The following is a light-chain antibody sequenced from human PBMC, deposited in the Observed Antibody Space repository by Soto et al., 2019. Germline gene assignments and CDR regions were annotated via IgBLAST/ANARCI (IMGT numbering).Light chain of an antibody. J-gene: IGKJ1*01. CDR3: QQYNNWWT. Sequence: EIVMTQSPATLSVSPGERATLSCRASQSVSNNLAWYQKKPGQAPRLLIYGASTRATGIPARFSGRGSGTEFTLTISSLQSEDFAVYYCQQYNNWWTFGQGARVDIK. CDR2: GAS. CDR1: QSVSNN. V-gene: IGKV3-15*01.